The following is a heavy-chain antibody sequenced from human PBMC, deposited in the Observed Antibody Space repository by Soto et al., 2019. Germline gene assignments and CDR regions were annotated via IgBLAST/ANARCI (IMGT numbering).Heavy chain of an antibody. Sequence: PGGSLRLSCAASGFTFINSFMGWVRQAPGKGVEWVANINQDGGGTYYVDSVEGRFTISRDNAKDSLYLQMNSLRGEDTAAYYCTKGSSTSLLDPWGQGTLVTVSS. CDR3: TKGSSTSLLDP. CDR1: GFTFINSF. V-gene: IGHV3-7*03. J-gene: IGHJ5*02. CDR2: INQDGGGT. D-gene: IGHD2-2*01.